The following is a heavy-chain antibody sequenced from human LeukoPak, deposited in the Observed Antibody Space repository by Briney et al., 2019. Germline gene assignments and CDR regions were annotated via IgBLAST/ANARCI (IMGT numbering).Heavy chain of an antibody. D-gene: IGHD2-21*02. V-gene: IGHV4-34*01. CDR1: GGSFSGYY. CDR3: ARGAGTLPVYCGGDCYPGNFDY. CDR2: INHSGST. J-gene: IGHJ4*02. Sequence: SETLSLTCAVYGGSFSGYYWSWIRQPPGKGLEWSGEINHSGSTNYNPSLKSRVTISVDPSKNQFSLKLSSVTAADTAVYYCARGAGTLPVYCGGDCYPGNFDYWGQGTLVTVSS.